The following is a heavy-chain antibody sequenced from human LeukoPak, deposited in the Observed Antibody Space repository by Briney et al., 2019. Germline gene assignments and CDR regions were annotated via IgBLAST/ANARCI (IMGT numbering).Heavy chain of an antibody. D-gene: IGHD5-24*01. V-gene: IGHV1-18*01. CDR3: AGDGYKETLSFDP. CDR1: GYIFTNYG. Sequence: ASVKVSCKASGYIFTNYGITWVRQAPGQGLEWMGWISADNGDTKYAQKVQGRVTMTTDTSTSTAYMELRSLRSDDTAVYYCAGDGYKETLSFDPWGQGTLVTVSS. J-gene: IGHJ5*02. CDR2: ISADNGDT.